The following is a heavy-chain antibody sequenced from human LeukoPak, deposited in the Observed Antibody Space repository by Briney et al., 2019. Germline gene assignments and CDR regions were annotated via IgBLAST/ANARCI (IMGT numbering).Heavy chain of an antibody. CDR1: GYTFTKYY. Sequence: EASVKVSCKASGYTFTKYYMHWVRPAPGQGLEWMAWINPNNGGTNYAQKFQGRVTISKDTAISTAYMELNRLTSDDTAIYYCARGVSGWPSWGQGTLVTVSS. D-gene: IGHD6-19*01. CDR2: INPNNGGT. CDR3: ARGVSGWPS. V-gene: IGHV1-2*02. J-gene: IGHJ4*02.